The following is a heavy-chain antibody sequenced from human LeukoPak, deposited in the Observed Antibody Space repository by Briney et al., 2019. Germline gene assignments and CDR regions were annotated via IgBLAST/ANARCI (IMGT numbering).Heavy chain of an antibody. Sequence: GGSLRLSCAASGFTVSIYAMTWVSQDPGKGMEWVSYISDSGDRTYYADSVKGRFTISRDNSKNTLYLQMNSLRAEDTAVYYCAKDRWDTHGSYWGQGTLVTVSS. CDR3: AKDRWDTHGSY. J-gene: IGHJ4*02. CDR1: GFTVSIYA. CDR2: ISDSGDRT. V-gene: IGHV3-23*01. D-gene: IGHD1-26*01.